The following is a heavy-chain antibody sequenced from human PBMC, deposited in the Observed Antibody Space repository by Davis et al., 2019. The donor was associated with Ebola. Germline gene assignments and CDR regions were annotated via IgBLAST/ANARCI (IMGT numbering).Heavy chain of an antibody. CDR3: ARQGWSGYSLRHWLDP. CDR2: IYYSGST. CDR1: GGSIISSSSY. Sequence: MPSETLSLTCTVSGGSIISSSSYWGWIRQHPGKGLEWIGYIYYSGSTYYNPSLKSRVTISVDTSKNQFSLKLRSVTAADTAVYYCARQGWSGYSLRHWLDPWGRGTLVTVSS. V-gene: IGHV4-39*01. J-gene: IGHJ5*02. D-gene: IGHD3-3*01.